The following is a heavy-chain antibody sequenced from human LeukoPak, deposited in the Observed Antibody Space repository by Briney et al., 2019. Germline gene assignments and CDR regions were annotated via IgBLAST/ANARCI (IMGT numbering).Heavy chain of an antibody. V-gene: IGHV4-61*02. CDR3: AREVYGSLDY. Sequence: SETPSLTCTVSGGSISSGSYYWSWIRQPAGKGLEWIGRIYTSGSTNYNPSLKSRVTISVDTSKNQFSLKLSSVTAADTAVYYCAREVYGSLDYWGQGTLVTVSS. J-gene: IGHJ4*02. D-gene: IGHD5/OR15-5a*01. CDR1: GGSISSGSYY. CDR2: IYTSGST.